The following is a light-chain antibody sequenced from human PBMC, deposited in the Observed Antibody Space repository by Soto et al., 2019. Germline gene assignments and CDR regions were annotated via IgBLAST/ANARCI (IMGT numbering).Light chain of an antibody. CDR1: QSVSSN. V-gene: IGKV3-15*01. CDR3: QQYNTWPPYT. Sequence: DTVMTQSPATLSVSPGERATLSCRASQSVSSNLAWYQQKPGQAPRLLIYGASTRATGIPARFSGSGSETEFTLTISSLQSEDFAVYYCQQYNTWPPYTFGQGTKLEIK. J-gene: IGKJ2*01. CDR2: GAS.